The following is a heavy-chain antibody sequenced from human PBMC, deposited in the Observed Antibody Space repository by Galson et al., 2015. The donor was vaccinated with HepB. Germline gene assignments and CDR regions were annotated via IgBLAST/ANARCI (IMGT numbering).Heavy chain of an antibody. V-gene: IGHV4-59*01. CDR1: GGSISSYY. CDR3: ARDYLAAAGTNTNWYFDL. Sequence: ETLSLTCTVSGGSISSYYWSWIRQPPGKGLEWIGYIYYSGSTNYNPSLKSRVTISVDTSKNQFSLKLSSVTAADTAVYYCARDYLAAAGTNTNWYFDLWGRGTLVTVSS. J-gene: IGHJ2*01. CDR2: IYYSGST. D-gene: IGHD6-13*01.